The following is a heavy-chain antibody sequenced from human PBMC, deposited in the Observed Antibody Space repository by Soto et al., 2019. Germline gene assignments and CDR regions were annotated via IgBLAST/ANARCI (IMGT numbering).Heavy chain of an antibody. CDR3: ARGAATKIVVVMYDALEI. J-gene: IGHJ3*02. V-gene: IGHV1-69*02. D-gene: IGHD3-22*01. Sequence: SVKVSCKASGGTFSSYTISWVRQAPGQGLEWMGRIIPILGIANYAQKFQGRLTITADKSTRTAYMELSSLRSEDTAVYYCARGAATKIVVVMYDALEIWGQGTMVTV. CDR1: GGTFSSYT. CDR2: IIPILGIA.